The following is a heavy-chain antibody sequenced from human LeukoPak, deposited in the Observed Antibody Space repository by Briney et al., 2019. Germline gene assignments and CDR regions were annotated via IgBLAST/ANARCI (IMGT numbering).Heavy chain of an antibody. V-gene: IGHV4-61*02. D-gene: IGHD2-2*01. J-gene: IGHJ5*02. CDR2: IYTSGST. Sequence: SQTLSLTCTVSGGSISSGSYYWSWIRQPAGKGLEWIGRIYTSGSTNYNPSLKSRVTISVDTSKNQFSLKLSSVPAADTAVYYCARGRYQLLWGLGNWFDPWGQGTLVTVSS. CDR1: GGSISSGSYY. CDR3: ARGRYQLLWGLGNWFDP.